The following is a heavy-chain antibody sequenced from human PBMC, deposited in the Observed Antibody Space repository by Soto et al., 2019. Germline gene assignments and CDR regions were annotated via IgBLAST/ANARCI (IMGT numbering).Heavy chain of an antibody. CDR2: IKPDGSEK. V-gene: IGHV3-7*04. CDR3: ARGDYYDTSGPFSDAFDI. D-gene: IGHD3-22*01. CDR1: GFIFSNYW. Sequence: GGSLRLSCAASGFIFSNYWMHWVRQAPGKGLEWVANIKPDGSEKFYVDSLKGRFTMSRDNAKNSLYLQMNGLRADDTAVYYCARGDYYDTSGPFSDAFDIWGQGTMVTVSS. J-gene: IGHJ3*02.